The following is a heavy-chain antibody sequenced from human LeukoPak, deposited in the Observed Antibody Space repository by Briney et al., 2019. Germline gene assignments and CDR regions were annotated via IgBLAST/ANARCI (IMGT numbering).Heavy chain of an antibody. CDR2: ISFRGTDT. CDR1: GFTFISYA. J-gene: IGHJ6*03. D-gene: IGHD4-17*01. Sequence: GGSLRLSCAASGFTFISYAIHWVRQAPGKGLEWVAVISFRGTDTFYADSVKGRFTISRDNSKNTLYLQMNSLRAEDTAVYYCAKTATRGDYDLYYYYYYMDVWGKGTTVTVSS. CDR3: AKTATRGDYDLYYYYYYMDV. V-gene: IGHV3-30*04.